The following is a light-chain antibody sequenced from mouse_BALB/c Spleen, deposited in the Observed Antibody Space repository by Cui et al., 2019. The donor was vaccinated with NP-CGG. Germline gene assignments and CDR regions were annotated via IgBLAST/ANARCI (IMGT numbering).Light chain of an antibody. CDR3: ALWYSNHWV. CDR1: TGAVTTSNY. J-gene: IGLJ1*01. V-gene: IGLV1*01. CDR2: GTN. Sequence: VVAHESALTTSPGETVTLTCRSSTGAVTTSNYANWVQEKPDHLFTGLIGGTNNRAPGVPARFSGSLIGDKAALTITGAQTEDEAIYFCALWYSNHWVFGGGTKLTVL.